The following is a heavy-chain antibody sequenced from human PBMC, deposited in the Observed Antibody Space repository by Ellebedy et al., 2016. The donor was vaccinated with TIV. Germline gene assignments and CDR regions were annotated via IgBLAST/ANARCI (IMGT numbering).Heavy chain of an antibody. D-gene: IGHD1-26*01. V-gene: IGHV3-74*01. CDR3: VRDGVGAPPFDY. Sequence: GESLKISXTASGFTFSNYWMHWVRQAPGKGLVWVSRIKGDGSSTSYADSVMGRLTISRDNTKNTLSLQMNSLRAEDTALYYCVRDGVGAPPFDYWGQGTLVTVSS. CDR1: GFTFSNYW. J-gene: IGHJ4*02. CDR2: IKGDGSST.